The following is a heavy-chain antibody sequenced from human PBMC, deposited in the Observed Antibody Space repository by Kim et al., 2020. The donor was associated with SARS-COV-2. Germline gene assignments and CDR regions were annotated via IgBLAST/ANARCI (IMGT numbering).Heavy chain of an antibody. D-gene: IGHD3-9*01. V-gene: IGHV3-66*01. J-gene: IGHJ4*02. Sequence: YADSVKGRFTISRDNSKNTLYLQMNSLRAEDTAVYYCARVNIYFDWLFDYWGQGTLVTVSS. CDR3: ARVNIYFDWLFDY.